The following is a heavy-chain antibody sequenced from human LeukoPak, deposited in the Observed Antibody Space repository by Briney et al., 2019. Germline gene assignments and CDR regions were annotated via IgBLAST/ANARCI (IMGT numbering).Heavy chain of an antibody. J-gene: IGHJ4*02. Sequence: SETLSLTCTVSGGSISSSSYYWGWIRQPPGKGLEWIGSIYYSGSTYYNPSLKSRVTISVDTSENQFSLKLSSVTAADTAVYYCASTLRHYFDYWGQGTLVTVSS. V-gene: IGHV4-39*01. D-gene: IGHD5/OR15-5a*01. CDR3: ASTLRHYFDY. CDR1: GGSISSSSYY. CDR2: IYYSGST.